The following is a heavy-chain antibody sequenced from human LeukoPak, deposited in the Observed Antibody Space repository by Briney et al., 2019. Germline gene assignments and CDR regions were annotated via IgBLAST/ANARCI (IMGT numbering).Heavy chain of an antibody. CDR3: ATYRQVLLPFES. J-gene: IGHJ4*02. V-gene: IGHV3-69-1*01. CDR2: ISSGSTI. Sequence: GGSLRLSCAASGFTISNYSMNWVRQAPGKGLEWVSSISSGSTIYYADSVKGRFTISRDNAKNSLYLQMNSLRAEDTAVYYCATYRQVLLPFESWGQGTLVTVSS. CDR1: GFTISNYS. D-gene: IGHD2-8*02.